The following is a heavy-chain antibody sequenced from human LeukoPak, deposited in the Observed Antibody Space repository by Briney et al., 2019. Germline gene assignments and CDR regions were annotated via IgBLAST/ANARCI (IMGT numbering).Heavy chain of an antibody. D-gene: IGHD6-19*01. Sequence: GGSLRLSCAASGFTFDDYAMHWVRQAPGKGLEWVSGISWNSGSIGYADSVKGRFTISRDNAKNSLYLHMNSLRAEDTALYYCAKDQGIAVAGSWFDPWGQGTLVTVSS. V-gene: IGHV3-9*01. CDR3: AKDQGIAVAGSWFDP. CDR2: ISWNSGSI. J-gene: IGHJ5*02. CDR1: GFTFDDYA.